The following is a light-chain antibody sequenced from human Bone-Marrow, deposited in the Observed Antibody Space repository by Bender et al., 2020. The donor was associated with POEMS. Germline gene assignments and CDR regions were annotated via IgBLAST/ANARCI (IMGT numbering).Light chain of an antibody. CDR2: EVS. Sequence: QSALTQPPSASGSPGQSVTISCTGSSVGNYNYVSWYQQHPGKAPKLLIYEVSKWPSGFPNRFSGSKSGTSASLAISGLQSEDEADYYCAAWDDSLNGRVFGGGTKLTVL. CDR1: SVGNYNY. CDR3: AAWDDSLNGRV. J-gene: IGLJ3*02. V-gene: IGLV2-8*01.